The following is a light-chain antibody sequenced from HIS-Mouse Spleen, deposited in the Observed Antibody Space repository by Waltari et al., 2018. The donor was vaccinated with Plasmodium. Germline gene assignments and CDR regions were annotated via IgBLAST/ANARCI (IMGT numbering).Light chain of an antibody. CDR1: ALPKKY. Sequence: SYELTQPPSVSVSPGQTARITCSGDALPKKYAYWYQQKSGQAPVLVSYEDRKRPSGIPERFSGSSSGTMATLTISGAQVEDDADYYCYSTDSSGNHRVFGGGTKLTVL. J-gene: IGLJ3*02. V-gene: IGLV3-10*01. CDR2: EDR. CDR3: YSTDSSGNHRV.